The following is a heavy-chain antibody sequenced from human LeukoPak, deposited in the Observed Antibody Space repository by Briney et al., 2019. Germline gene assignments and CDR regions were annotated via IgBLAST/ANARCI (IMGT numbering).Heavy chain of an antibody. CDR1: GYSFTSNY. CDR3: ARDQEAFDY. CDR2: IYPRDGST. Sequence: ASVKVSYKASGYSFTSNYIHWVRQAPGQGLEWMGMIYPRDGSTSYAQKFQGRVTVTRDTSTSTVHMELSGLRSEDTAVYYCARDQEAFDYWGQGTLVTVSS. J-gene: IGHJ4*02. V-gene: IGHV1-46*01.